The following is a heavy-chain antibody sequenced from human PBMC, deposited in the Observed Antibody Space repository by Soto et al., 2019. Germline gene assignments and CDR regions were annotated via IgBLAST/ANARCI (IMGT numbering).Heavy chain of an antibody. V-gene: IGHV1-69*13. D-gene: IGHD3-3*01. J-gene: IGHJ6*02. CDR2: IIPIFGTA. CDR1: GGTFSSYA. Sequence: SSVKVSCKASGGTFSSYAISWVRQAPGQGLEWMGGIIPIFGTANYAQKFQGRVTITADESTSTAYMELSSLRSEDTAVYYCARALGVGVVITTAQCYCGMDVWGQGTTVTVS. CDR3: ARALGVGVVITTAQCYCGMDV.